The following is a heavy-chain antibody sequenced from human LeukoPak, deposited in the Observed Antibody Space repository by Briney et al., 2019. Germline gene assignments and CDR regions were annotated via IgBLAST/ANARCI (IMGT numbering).Heavy chain of an antibody. Sequence: SQTLTLPCAISGASVSSNSATWNWIRQSPSRGLEWLGRTYHKSQWYNDYAVSAKSRITVNPDTSKTQFSLQLNSVTPGDTAMYYCAKDSRSGPRQTNAFDVWGQGTMVTVSS. V-gene: IGHV6-1*01. CDR2: TYHKSQWYN. D-gene: IGHD3-10*01. J-gene: IGHJ3*01. CDR1: GASVSSNSAT. CDR3: AKDSRSGPRQTNAFDV.